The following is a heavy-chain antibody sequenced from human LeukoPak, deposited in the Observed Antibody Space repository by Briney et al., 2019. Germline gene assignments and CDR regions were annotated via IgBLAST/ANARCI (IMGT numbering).Heavy chain of an antibody. V-gene: IGHV4-39*07. J-gene: IGHJ3*02. CDR1: GGSVSSRGFY. CDR3: ARYGSGPGSPAFDI. D-gene: IGHD3-10*01. Sequence: SETLSLTCTVSGGSVSSRGFYGGWSRQPPGKGLEWIGSIHYSGGTYYNPSLKSRVTISVDTSKNQFSLKLSSVTAADTAVYYCARYGSGPGSPAFDIWGQGTMVTVSS. CDR2: IHYSGGT.